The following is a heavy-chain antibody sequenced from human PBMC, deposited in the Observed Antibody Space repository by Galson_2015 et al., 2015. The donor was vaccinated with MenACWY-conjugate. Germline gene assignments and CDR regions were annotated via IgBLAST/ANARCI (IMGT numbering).Heavy chain of an antibody. CDR2: INDRSTYT. CDR1: AFTFSDYY. Sequence: SLRLSCAASAFTFSDYYMSWIRQAPGKGLEWLSWINDRSTYTNYADSVKGRFTISRDNAKNSLSLQMNILRGEDTAIYYCAGVARGDRGELFFDSWGQGILVTVSS. J-gene: IGHJ4*02. CDR3: AGVARGDRGELFFDS. V-gene: IGHV3-11*06. D-gene: IGHD1-7*01.